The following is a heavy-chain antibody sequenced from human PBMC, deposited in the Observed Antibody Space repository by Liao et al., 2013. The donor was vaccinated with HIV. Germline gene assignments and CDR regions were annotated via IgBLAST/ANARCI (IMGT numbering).Heavy chain of an antibody. CDR3: ARDRGGYSDY. CDR1: GGSISSGNY. Sequence: QLQLQESGPRLVKPSQTLSLTCTVSGGSISSGNYWSWIRQPAGKGLEWIGRIYTSGSTNYNPSLKSRVTISVDTSKNQFSLKLSSVTAADTAVYFCARDRGGYSDYWGQGTLVTVSS. D-gene: IGHD5-18*01. CDR2: IYTSGST. V-gene: IGHV4-61*02. J-gene: IGHJ4*02.